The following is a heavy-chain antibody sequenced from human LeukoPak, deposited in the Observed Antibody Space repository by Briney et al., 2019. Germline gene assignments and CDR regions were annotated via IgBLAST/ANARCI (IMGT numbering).Heavy chain of an antibody. CDR1: GFTFNNYW. CDR2: INKYGSQV. V-gene: IGHV3-7*01. CDR3: TNRAGLPTNKPWCFDH. J-gene: IGHJ4*02. Sequence: GGSLRLSCEASGFTFNNYWMTWVRQAPGRGPEGVANINKYGSQVSYVDSVKGRFTISRDNARNALYVQMSRLRGEDTAVCYCTNRAGLPTNKPWCFDHWGQGTLVTVSS. D-gene: IGHD2-15*01.